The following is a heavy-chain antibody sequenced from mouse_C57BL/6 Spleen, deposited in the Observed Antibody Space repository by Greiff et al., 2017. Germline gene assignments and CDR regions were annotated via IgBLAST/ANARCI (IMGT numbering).Heavy chain of an antibody. CDR2: INPSSGYT. CDR3: ARPRTEDYAMDY. CDR1: GYTFTSYT. D-gene: IGHD1-1*01. J-gene: IGHJ4*01. V-gene: IGHV1-4*01. Sequence: QVQLKESGAELARPGASVKMSCKASGYTFTSYTMHWVKQRPGQGLEWIGYINPSSGYTKYNQKFKDKATLTADKSSSTAYMQLSSLTSEDSAVYYCARPRTEDYAMDYWGQGTSVTVSS.